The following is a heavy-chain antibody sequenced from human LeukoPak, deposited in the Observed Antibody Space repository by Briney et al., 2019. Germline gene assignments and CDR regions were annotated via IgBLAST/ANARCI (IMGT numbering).Heavy chain of an antibody. CDR1: GGSISSSSYY. D-gene: IGHD3-22*01. CDR2: IYYSGST. Sequence: SEPLSLTCTVSGGSISSSSYYWGWIRQPPGKGLEWIGSIYYSGSTYYNPSLKSRVTISVDTSKNQFSLKLSSVTAADTAVYYCARGGMKWLHNYYFDYWGQGTLVTVSS. CDR3: ARGGMKWLHNYYFDY. J-gene: IGHJ4*02. V-gene: IGHV4-39*07.